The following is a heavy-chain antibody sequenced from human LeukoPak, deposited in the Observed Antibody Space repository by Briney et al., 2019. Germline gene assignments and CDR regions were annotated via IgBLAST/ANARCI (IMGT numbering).Heavy chain of an antibody. J-gene: IGHJ4*02. Sequence: SETLSLTCTVSGGSISSYYWSWIRQPPGKGLEWIGYIYYSGSTNYNPSLKSRVTISVDTSKNQFSLKLSSVTAADTAVYYCARDHPYYYDSSGYYGGYFDYWGQGTLVTVSS. V-gene: IGHV4-59*01. D-gene: IGHD3-22*01. CDR3: ARDHPYYYDSSGYYGGYFDY. CDR2: IYYSGST. CDR1: GGSISSYY.